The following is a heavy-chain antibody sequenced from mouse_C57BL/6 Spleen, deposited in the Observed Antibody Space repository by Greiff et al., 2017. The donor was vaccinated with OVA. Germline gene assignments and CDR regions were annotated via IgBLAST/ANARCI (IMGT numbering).Heavy chain of an antibody. D-gene: IGHD2-5*01. CDR3: ARQSVYYSNYFDY. CDR1: GYTFTSYW. CDR2: IHPNSGST. V-gene: IGHV1-64*01. J-gene: IGHJ2*01. Sequence: VQLQQPGAELVKPGASVKLSCKASGYTFTSYWKHWVKQRPGQGLEWIGMIHPNSGSTNYNEKFKSKATLTVDKSSSTAYMQLSSLTSEDSAVYYCARQSVYYSNYFDYWGQGTTLTVSS.